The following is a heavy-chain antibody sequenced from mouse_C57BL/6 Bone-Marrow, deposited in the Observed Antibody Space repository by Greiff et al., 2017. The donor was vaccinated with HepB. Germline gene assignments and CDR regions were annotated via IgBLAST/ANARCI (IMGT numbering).Heavy chain of an antibody. CDR2: ISYSGST. J-gene: IGHJ1*03. D-gene: IGHD1-1*01. CDR1: GYSIPSDY. V-gene: IGHV3-8*01. CDR3: ARYRATGVDWYFDV. Sequence: EVQGVESGPGLAKPSQTLSLTCSVTGYSIPSDYWNWIRKFPGNTLEYMGYISYSGSTYYTPSLKSRISITRDTSKNQYYRKLNSVTTEDTATYYGARYRATGVDWYFDVWGTGTTGTVAS.